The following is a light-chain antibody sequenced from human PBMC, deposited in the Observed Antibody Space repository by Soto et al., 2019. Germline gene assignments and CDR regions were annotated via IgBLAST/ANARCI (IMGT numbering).Light chain of an antibody. Sequence: DIQMTQSPSSLSASVGDRVTITCRASQSISSYLNCYQQKPWKAPKLLIYAASSLQSGVPSRFSGSGSGTDFTLTISSLQPEDFATYYCQQSYSTTWTFGQGTKVEIK. V-gene: IGKV1-39*01. CDR1: QSISSY. J-gene: IGKJ1*01. CDR3: QQSYSTTWT. CDR2: AAS.